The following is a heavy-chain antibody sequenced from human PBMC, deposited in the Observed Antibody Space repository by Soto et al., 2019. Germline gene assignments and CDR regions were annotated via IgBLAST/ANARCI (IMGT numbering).Heavy chain of an antibody. J-gene: IGHJ3*01. CDR1: GHTFNSYG. D-gene: IGHD2-2*01. CDR2: ISGYKGNT. V-gene: IGHV1-18*01. CDR3: ASIGPRYAGDAFDV. Sequence: QVQLVQSGTEVKKPGAAVRVSCKTSGHTFNSYGITWVRQAPGQGLEWMGWISGYKGNTNYAQKLQGRVTMTTDTSTSTAYMELRSLRSDDTAVYYCASIGPRYAGDAFDVWGQGTSVTVSS.